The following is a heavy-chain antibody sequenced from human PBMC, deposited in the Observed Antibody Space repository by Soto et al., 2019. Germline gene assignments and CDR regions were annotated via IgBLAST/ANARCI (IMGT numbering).Heavy chain of an antibody. Sequence: QVQLVQSGAEVKKPGASVKVSCKASGYTFTSYYVHWVRQAPGQGLEWMGIINPSGGSTSYAQKFQGRVTMTRDTSKSTVYLELSSLRSEDTAVYYCAGELGSSGYRNFDYWGQGTLVTVSS. CDR3: AGELGSSGYRNFDY. J-gene: IGHJ4*02. V-gene: IGHV1-46*01. CDR1: GYTFTSYY. D-gene: IGHD3-22*01. CDR2: INPSGGST.